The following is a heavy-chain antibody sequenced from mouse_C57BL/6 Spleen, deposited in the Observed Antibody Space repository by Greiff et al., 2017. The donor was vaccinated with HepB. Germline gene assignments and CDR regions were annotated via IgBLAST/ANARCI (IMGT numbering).Heavy chain of an antibody. CDR2: IDPSDSYT. V-gene: IGHV1-69*01. CDR1: GYTFTSYW. Sequence: QVQLQQPGAELVMPGASVKLSCKASGYTFTSYWMHWVKQRPGQGLEWIGEIDPSDSYTNYNQKFKGKSTLTVDKSSSTAYMQLSSLTSEDSAVYYCARLDSSGPAWFAYWGQGTLVTVSA. J-gene: IGHJ3*01. D-gene: IGHD3-2*02. CDR3: ARLDSSGPAWFAY.